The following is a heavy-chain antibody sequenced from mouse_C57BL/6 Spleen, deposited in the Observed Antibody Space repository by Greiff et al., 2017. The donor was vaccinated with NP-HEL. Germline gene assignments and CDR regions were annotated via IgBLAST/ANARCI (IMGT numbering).Heavy chain of an antibody. CDR2: IYPGDGDT. J-gene: IGHJ2*01. D-gene: IGHD4-1*01. Sequence: VQLQQSGPELVKPGASVKISCKASGYAFSSSWMNWVKQRPGKGLEWIGRIYPGDGDTNYNGKFKGKATLTADKSSSTAYMQRSSLTSEDSAVYCCARGAGTWSYFDYWGQGTTLTVSS. CDR1: GYAFSSSW. V-gene: IGHV1-82*01. CDR3: ARGAGTWSYFDY.